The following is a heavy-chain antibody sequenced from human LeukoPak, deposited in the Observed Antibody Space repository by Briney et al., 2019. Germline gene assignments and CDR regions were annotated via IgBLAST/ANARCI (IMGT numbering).Heavy chain of an antibody. CDR2: IYTSGST. V-gene: IGHV4-61*02. CDR1: GGSISSGSYY. D-gene: IGHD3-22*01. CDR3: ARGTLPYYYDSSGYYYLHDAFDI. J-gene: IGHJ3*02. Sequence: SETLSLTCTVSGGSISSGSYYWSWIRQPAGKGLEWIGRIYTSGSTNYNPSLKSRVTISVDTSKNQFSLKLSSVTAADTAVYYCARGTLPYYYDSSGYYYLHDAFDIWGQGTMVTVSS.